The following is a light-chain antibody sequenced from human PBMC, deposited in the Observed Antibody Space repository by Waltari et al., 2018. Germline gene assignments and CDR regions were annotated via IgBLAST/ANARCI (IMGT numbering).Light chain of an antibody. V-gene: IGKV1-12*01. CDR3: QKANSFPPK. CDR2: AAS. CDR1: QGITSW. Sequence: IHMTQSPSSVSASVGDRVTITFRASQGITSWLAWYQQKPGKAPKLLIYAASSLESGVQSRISGSGSGKDFTHTISSLQPEDFATYYCQKANSFPPKFSQGTKVEIK. J-gene: IGKJ1*01.